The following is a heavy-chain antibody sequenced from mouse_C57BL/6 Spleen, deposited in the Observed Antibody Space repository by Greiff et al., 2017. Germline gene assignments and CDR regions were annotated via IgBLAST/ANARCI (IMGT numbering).Heavy chain of an antibody. CDR3: AREWEKKPMDY. V-gene: IGHV5-4*01. Sequence: EVKLMESGGGLVKPGGSLKLSCAASGFTFSSYAMSWVRQTPEKRLEWVATISDGGSYTYYPDNVKGRFTISRDHAKNNLYLHMSHLKSEDTAMYYCAREWEKKPMDYWGQGTSVTVSS. J-gene: IGHJ4*01. CDR2: ISDGGSYT. D-gene: IGHD4-1*01. CDR1: GFTFSSYA.